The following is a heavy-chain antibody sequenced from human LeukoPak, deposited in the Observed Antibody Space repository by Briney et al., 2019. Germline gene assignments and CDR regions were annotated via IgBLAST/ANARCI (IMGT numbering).Heavy chain of an antibody. V-gene: IGHV3-74*01. CDR3: ARDDYSSGWYYTDY. CDR1: GFTFSRYW. Sequence: PGGSLRLSCEASGFTFSRYWMHWVRQAPGKELVWVSRINSDGSRTTYADSVRGRFTISRDNAKNSLYLQMNSLRAEDTAVYYCARDDYSSGWYYTDYWGQGTLVTVSS. J-gene: IGHJ4*02. D-gene: IGHD6-19*01. CDR2: INSDGSRT.